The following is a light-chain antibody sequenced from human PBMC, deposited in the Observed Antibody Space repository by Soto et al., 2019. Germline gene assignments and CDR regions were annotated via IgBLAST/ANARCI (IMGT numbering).Light chain of an antibody. CDR2: FNN. CDR3: AAWDDSLSAVV. CDR1: RSNIGSSD. V-gene: IGLV1-47*01. J-gene: IGLJ2*01. Sequence: QSVLTQPPSASGTPGQRVTISCSGGRSNIGSSDVYWYQQLPETAPKLLIYFNNQRPSGVPDRFSGSKSGTSASLAISGLRSEDEADYYCAAWDDSLSAVVFGGGTKVTVL.